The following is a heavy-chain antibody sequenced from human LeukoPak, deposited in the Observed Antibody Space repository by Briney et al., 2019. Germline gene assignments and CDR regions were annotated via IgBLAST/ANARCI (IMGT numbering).Heavy chain of an antibody. D-gene: IGHD3-10*01. Sequence: GGSLRLSCAASGFTFSSYAMSWVRQAPGKGLEWVSVFTSSGGAIYYADSVKGRFTISRDNSKNTLYLYMNSLGADDTAVYYCAKDAVAPGSGGDFFDYWGQGTLVTVSS. CDR2: FTSSGGAI. J-gene: IGHJ4*02. CDR1: GFTFSSYA. CDR3: AKDAVAPGSGGDFFDY. V-gene: IGHV3-23*01.